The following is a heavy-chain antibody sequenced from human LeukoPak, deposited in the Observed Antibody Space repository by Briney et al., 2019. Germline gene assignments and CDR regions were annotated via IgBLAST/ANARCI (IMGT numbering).Heavy chain of an antibody. CDR3: ARDQTSGGSWDPLDY. D-gene: IGHD2-15*01. V-gene: IGHV1-3*03. CDR2: INAGNGNT. CDR1: GYTFTSYA. J-gene: IGHJ4*02. Sequence: EASVKVSCKASGYTFTSYAMHWVRQAPGQRLEWMGWINAGNGNTKYSQEFQGRVTITRDTSASTAYMELSSLRSEDMAVYYCARDQTSGGSWDPLDYWGQGTLVTVSS.